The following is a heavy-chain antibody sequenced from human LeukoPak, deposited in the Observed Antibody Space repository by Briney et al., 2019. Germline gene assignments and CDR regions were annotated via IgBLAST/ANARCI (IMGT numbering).Heavy chain of an antibody. CDR1: GFTFSSYG. CDR3: ARETAGGHDIPPPEWFDP. Sequence: GRSLRLSCAASGFTFSSYGMHWVRQAPGKGLEWVAVIWYDGSNKYYADSVKGRFTISRDNSKNTLYLQMNSLRAEDTAVYYCARETAGGHDIPPPEWFDPWGQGTLVTVSS. CDR2: IWYDGSNK. J-gene: IGHJ5*02. D-gene: IGHD3-9*01. V-gene: IGHV3-33*01.